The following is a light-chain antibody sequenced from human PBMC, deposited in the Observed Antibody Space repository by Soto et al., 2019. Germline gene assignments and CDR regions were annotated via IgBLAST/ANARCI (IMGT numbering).Light chain of an antibody. V-gene: IGKV1-27*01. CDR1: QGINNF. J-gene: IGKJ4*01. CDR3: QKYDSAPLT. Sequence: DIQMTQSPSSLSASVGDRVTLTCRASQGINNFLAWYQQKPGKAPRLLIYAASTLPSGVPSRFSGSGSGTDFILTISSLQPEVVATYYCQKYDSAPLTFGGGTKVEIK. CDR2: AAS.